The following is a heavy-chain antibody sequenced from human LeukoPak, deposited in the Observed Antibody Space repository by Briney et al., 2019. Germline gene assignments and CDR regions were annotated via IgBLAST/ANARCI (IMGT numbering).Heavy chain of an antibody. CDR3: ARDSYYYDSSGGY. Sequence: GGSLRLSCAASGFTVSSNYMSWVRQAPGKGLEWVSVIYSGGSTYYADSVKGRFTISRDNSKDTLYLQMNSLRAEDTAVYYCARDSYYYDSSGGYWGQGTLVTVSS. J-gene: IGHJ4*02. CDR2: IYSGGST. CDR1: GFTVSSNY. V-gene: IGHV3-53*01. D-gene: IGHD3-22*01.